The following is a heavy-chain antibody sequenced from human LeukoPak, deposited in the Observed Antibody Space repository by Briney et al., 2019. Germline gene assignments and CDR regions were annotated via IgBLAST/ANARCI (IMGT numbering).Heavy chain of an antibody. V-gene: IGHV3-20*04. D-gene: IGHD3-3*01. CDR1: GFTFDDYG. J-gene: IGHJ4*02. CDR2: INWNGGST. CDR3: ASSKYYDFWTGRFDY. Sequence: GGSLRLSCAASGFTFDDYGMSWARQAPGKGLERVSGINWNGGSTGYADSVKGRFTISRDNAKNSLYLQMNSLRAEDTALYYCASSKYYDFWTGRFDYWGQGTLVTVSS.